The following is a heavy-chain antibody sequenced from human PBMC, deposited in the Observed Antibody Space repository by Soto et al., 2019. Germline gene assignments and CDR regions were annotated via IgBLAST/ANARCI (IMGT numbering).Heavy chain of an antibody. CDR2: IYHSGRT. CDR3: ARRNYDSSGYYLNAFDL. J-gene: IGHJ3*01. D-gene: IGHD3-22*01. Sequence: PSETLSLTCAVSGGSISSSNWWSGVRQPPGKGLEWIGEIYHSGRTNYNPSLKSLFTISVDKSKNQFSLKLSSVTAADTAVYYSARRNYDSSGYYLNAFDLWGQGTMVTVSS. CDR1: GGSISSSNW. V-gene: IGHV4-4*02.